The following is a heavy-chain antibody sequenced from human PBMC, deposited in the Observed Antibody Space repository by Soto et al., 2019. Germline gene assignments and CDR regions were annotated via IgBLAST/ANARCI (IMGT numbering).Heavy chain of an antibody. CDR1: GDSVSSGSYY. J-gene: IGHJ4*02. D-gene: IGHD6-13*01. CDR3: ARDRSNWLPFDY. CDR2: VYYSGST. V-gene: IGHV4-61*01. Sequence: PSETLSLTCTVSGDSVSSGSYYWNWIRQPPGKGLEWIGYVYYSGSTNYNPSLKSRVTISIDTSKNQFSLKLRSVTAADTAVYYCARDRSNWLPFDYWGQGTLVTVSS.